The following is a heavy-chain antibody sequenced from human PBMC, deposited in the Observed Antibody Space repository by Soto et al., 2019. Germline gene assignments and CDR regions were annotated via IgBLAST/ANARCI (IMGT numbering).Heavy chain of an antibody. D-gene: IGHD6-13*01. CDR3: AKDLFNVLVAAAVLGYYGTDV. J-gene: IGHJ6*02. Sequence: QVQLVESGGGVVQPGRSLRLSCAASVFTFSSYGMHWVRQAPGKGLEWVAVISYDGSNKYYADSVKGRFTISRDNSKNTLYLQMNSLRAEDTAVYYCAKDLFNVLVAAAVLGYYGTDVWGQGTTVTVSS. V-gene: IGHV3-30*18. CDR2: ISYDGSNK. CDR1: VFTFSSYG.